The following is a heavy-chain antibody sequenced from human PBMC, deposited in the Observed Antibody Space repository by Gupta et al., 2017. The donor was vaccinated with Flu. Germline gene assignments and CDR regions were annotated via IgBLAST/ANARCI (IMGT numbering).Heavy chain of an antibody. CDR1: FTFSSDW. D-gene: IGHD2-15*01. Sequence: FTFSSDWMSWVRQAPGQGLEWVANINPDGSQTYYVDSVRGRYTISRDNAKKSLYLQMDSRRDEDTAVDYCAAMGWHKLDLWGQGTLVTVSS. CDR2: INPDGSQT. J-gene: IGHJ5*02. V-gene: IGHV3-7*01. CDR3: AAMGWHKLDL.